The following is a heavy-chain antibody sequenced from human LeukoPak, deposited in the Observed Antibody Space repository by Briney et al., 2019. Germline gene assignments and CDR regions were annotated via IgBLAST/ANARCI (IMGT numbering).Heavy chain of an antibody. Sequence: SETLSLTCSISGGSITSHFWSWIRQPPGKGLEWIGYIHYSGSTNYNPSLKSRVTISPDTSKNQLFLKLNSVTAADTAVYYCARLVWLGESPGSWFDSWGQGTLVTVSS. CDR1: GGSITSHF. CDR3: ARLVWLGESPGSWFDS. V-gene: IGHV4-59*11. D-gene: IGHD3-10*01. CDR2: IHYSGST. J-gene: IGHJ5*01.